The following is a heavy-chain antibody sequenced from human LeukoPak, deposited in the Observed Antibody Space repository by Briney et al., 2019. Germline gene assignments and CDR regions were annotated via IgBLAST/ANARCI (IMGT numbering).Heavy chain of an antibody. CDR2: ISYDGSNK. Sequence: GGSLRLSCAASGFTFSSYAMHWVRQAPGEGLEWVAVISYDGSNKYYADSVKGRFTISRDNSKNTLYLQMNSLRAEDTAVYYCARDPRYTMVRGSRLDYWGQGTLVTVSS. J-gene: IGHJ4*02. V-gene: IGHV3-30-3*01. CDR1: GFTFSSYA. CDR3: ARDPRYTMVRGSRLDY. D-gene: IGHD3-10*01.